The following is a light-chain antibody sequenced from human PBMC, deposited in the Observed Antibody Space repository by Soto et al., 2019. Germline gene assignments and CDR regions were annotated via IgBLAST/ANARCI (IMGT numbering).Light chain of an antibody. CDR3: QQTESYPST. CDR2: AAS. Sequence: AIRMTQSPSSFSASTGDRVTITCRASQGISSYLAWYQQKPGKAPKLLIYAASTLQSGVPSRFSGSGSGTDFTLTISCLQSEDFATYYCQQTESYPSTFGGGTKVDIK. CDR1: QGISSY. J-gene: IGKJ4*01. V-gene: IGKV1-8*01.